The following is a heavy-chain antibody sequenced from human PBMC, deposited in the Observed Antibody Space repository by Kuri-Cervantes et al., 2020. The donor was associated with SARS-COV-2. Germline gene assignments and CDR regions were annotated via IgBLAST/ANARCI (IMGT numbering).Heavy chain of an antibody. CDR2: IDPSDSYT. CDR1: GYSFTSYW. CDR3: AIPRRDYGSGSRYGGFDY. J-gene: IGHJ4*02. Sequence: GGSLRLSCKGSGYSFTSYWNSWVRQMPGKGLEWMGRIDPSDSYTNYSPSFQGHVTISADKSISTAYLQWASLKASDTAMYYCAIPRRDYGSGSRYGGFDYWGQGTLVTVSS. D-gene: IGHD3-10*01. V-gene: IGHV5-10-1*01.